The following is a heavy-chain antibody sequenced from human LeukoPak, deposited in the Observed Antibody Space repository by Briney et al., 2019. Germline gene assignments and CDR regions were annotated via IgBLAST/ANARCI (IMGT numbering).Heavy chain of an antibody. Sequence: SVKVSCKASGGTFSSYAISWVRQAPGQGLEWMGGIIPIFGTANYAQKFQGRVTVTADESTSTAYMELSSLRSEDTAVYYCARDIAVAGTSGYFDYWGQGTLVTVSS. CDR3: ARDIAVAGTSGYFDY. V-gene: IGHV1-69*13. CDR2: IIPIFGTA. CDR1: GGTFSSYA. J-gene: IGHJ4*02. D-gene: IGHD6-19*01.